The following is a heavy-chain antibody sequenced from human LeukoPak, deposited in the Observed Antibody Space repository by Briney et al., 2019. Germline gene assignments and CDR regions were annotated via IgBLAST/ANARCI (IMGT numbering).Heavy chain of an antibody. V-gene: IGHV3-48*03. Sequence: QPGGSLRLSCAASGFTFSNYEMNWVRQAPGKGLEWASYISGSGSTIYYADSVKGRFTISRDNAKDSLYLQMNSLRAEDTAVYYCARVRSGYSHENYFDYWGQGTLVTVSS. CDR2: ISGSGSTI. CDR1: GFTFSNYE. CDR3: ARVRSGYSHENYFDY. J-gene: IGHJ4*02. D-gene: IGHD5-18*01.